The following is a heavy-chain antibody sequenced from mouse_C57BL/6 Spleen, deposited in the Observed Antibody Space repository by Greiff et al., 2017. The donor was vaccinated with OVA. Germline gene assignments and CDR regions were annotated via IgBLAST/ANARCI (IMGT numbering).Heavy chain of an antibody. CDR1: GFTFSDYG. Sequence: EVQRVESGGGLVKPGGSLKLSCAASGFTFSDYGMHWVRQAPEKGLEWVAYISSGSRTIYYADTVKGRFTISRDNAKNTLFLQMTSLRSEDTAMYYCAREGYYSNYVLDYWGQGTTLTVSS. CDR2: ISSGSRTI. V-gene: IGHV5-17*01. CDR3: AREGYYSNYVLDY. D-gene: IGHD2-5*01. J-gene: IGHJ2*01.